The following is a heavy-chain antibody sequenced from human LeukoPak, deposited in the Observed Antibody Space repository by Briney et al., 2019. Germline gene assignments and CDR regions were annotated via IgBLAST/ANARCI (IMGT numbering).Heavy chain of an antibody. CDR3: ARPRYTSSWYVAWFDP. CDR1: GYSFSKYW. V-gene: IGHV5-51*01. D-gene: IGHD6-13*01. Sequence: EESLKISCKGSGYSFSKYWIGWVRQMPGKGLEWMGIIYPGDSDTRYSPSFQGQVTISADKSISTAYLQWNSLKASDTAIYYCARPRYTSSWYVAWFDPWGQGTLVTVSS. J-gene: IGHJ5*02. CDR2: IYPGDSDT.